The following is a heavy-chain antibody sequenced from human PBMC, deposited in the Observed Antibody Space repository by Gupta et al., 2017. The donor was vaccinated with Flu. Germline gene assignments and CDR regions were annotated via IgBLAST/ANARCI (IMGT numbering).Heavy chain of an antibody. Sequence: QVQLVQSGAEVKKPGASVKVSCKASGYTFTSYGISWVRQAPGQGLEWMGWISAYNGNTNYAQKLQSRVTMTTDTSTSTAYMELRSLRADDTAVYYCARDQTSIAAAGIYNWFDPWGQGTLVTASS. J-gene: IGHJ5*02. V-gene: IGHV1-18*01. CDR3: ARDQTSIAAAGIYNWFDP. CDR1: GYTFTSYG. D-gene: IGHD6-13*01. CDR2: ISAYNGNT.